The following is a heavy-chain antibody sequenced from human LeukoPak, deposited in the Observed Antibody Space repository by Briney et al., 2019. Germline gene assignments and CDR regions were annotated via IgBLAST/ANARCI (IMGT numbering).Heavy chain of an antibody. CDR1: GFTFSSYN. J-gene: IGHJ4*02. V-gene: IGHV3-21*01. CDR2: ISSSSSYI. D-gene: IGHD6-19*01. Sequence: GGSLKLSCAASGFTFSSYNINWVRQAPGKGLEWVSSISSSSSYIYYADSVKGRFTISRDNAKNSLYLQMNSLRAEDTAVYYCAKEDSNGWYFFDYWDEGNLVTVSS. CDR3: AKEDSNGWYFFDY.